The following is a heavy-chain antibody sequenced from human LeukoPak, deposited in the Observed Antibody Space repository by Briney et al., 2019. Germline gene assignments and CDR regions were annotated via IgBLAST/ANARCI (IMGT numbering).Heavy chain of an antibody. J-gene: IGHJ4*02. V-gene: IGHV3-21*01. CDR3: ARAYSGDYGVDY. Sequence: GGSLRLSRAGSGFAVGTSNVESFRQAPGKGLEWVSSITSDAYIYYADSLKGRFSISRDNAKNSVYLQMISLTDEDTAVYYCARAYSGDYGVDYWGQGTLVTVSS. CDR1: GFAVGTSN. CDR2: ITSDAYI. D-gene: IGHD4-17*01.